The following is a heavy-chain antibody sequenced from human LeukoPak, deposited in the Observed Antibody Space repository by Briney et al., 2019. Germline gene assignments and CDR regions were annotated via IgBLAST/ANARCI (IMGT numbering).Heavy chain of an antibody. Sequence: ASVKVSCKASGYTFTGYYMHWVRQAPGQGLEWMGWINSNSGGTNYAQKFQGRVTMTRDTSISTAYMELSRLRSDDTAVYYCARLKWLGGYYYYYYGMDVWGQGTTVTVSS. CDR2: INSNSGGT. CDR3: ARLKWLGGYYYYYYGMDV. D-gene: IGHD6-19*01. CDR1: GYTFTGYY. V-gene: IGHV1-2*02. J-gene: IGHJ6*02.